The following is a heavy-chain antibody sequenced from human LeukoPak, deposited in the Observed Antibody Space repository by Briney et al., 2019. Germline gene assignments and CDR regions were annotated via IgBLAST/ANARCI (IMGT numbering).Heavy chain of an antibody. D-gene: IGHD5-18*01. CDR2: ISGSGGST. J-gene: IGHJ4*02. CDR3: AKGSPEWIQLWLPHFDY. Sequence: GGSLRLSCAASGFTFSSYAMGWVRQAPGKGLEWVSAISGSGGSTYYADSVKGRFTISRDNSKNTLYLQMNSLRAEDTAVYYCAKGSPEWIQLWLPHFDYWGQGTLVTVSS. V-gene: IGHV3-23*01. CDR1: GFTFSSYA.